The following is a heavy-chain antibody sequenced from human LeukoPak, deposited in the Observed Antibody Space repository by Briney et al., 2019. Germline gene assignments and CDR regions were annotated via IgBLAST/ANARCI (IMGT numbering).Heavy chain of an antibody. J-gene: IGHJ4*02. CDR1: GGTFSSYA. V-gene: IGHV1-69*04. CDR3: ASQLYSGCYSNFDY. Sequence: SVKVSCKASGGTFSSYAISWVRQAPGQGLEWMERIIPIFGIANYAQKFQGRVTITADKSTSTAYMELSSLRSEDTAVYYCASQLYSGCYSNFDYWGQGTLVTVSS. CDR2: IIPIFGIA. D-gene: IGHD1-26*01.